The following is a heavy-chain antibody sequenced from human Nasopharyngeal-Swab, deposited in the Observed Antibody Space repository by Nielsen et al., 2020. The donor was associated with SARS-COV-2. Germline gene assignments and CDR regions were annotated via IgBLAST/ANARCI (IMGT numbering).Heavy chain of an antibody. V-gene: IGHV4-59*02. Sequence: SETLSLTCTVSGGSVSSYYWSWIRQPPGKGLEWIGYIYYSGSTNYNPSLKSRVTISVDTSKNQFSLKLSSVSAADTAVYYCAREGDAFDIWGQGTMVTVSS. CDR3: AREGDAFDI. CDR2: IYYSGST. J-gene: IGHJ3*02. CDR1: GGSVSSYY.